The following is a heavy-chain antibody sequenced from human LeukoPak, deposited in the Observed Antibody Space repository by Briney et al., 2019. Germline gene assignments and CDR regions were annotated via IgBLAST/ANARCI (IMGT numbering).Heavy chain of an antibody. V-gene: IGHV1-18*04. CDR3: VRDFPTTSVRHFEY. D-gene: IGHD5-12*01. CDR1: GYNFRNYG. CDR2: ISIYTGQT. J-gene: IGHJ4*02. Sequence: GASVKVSCQGSGYNFRNYGISWVRQVPGQGLEWVAWISIYTGQTDYAQSVRDRLTLTMDTSTSTAYMELRSLTSDDTAVYYCVRDFPTTSVRHFEYWGQGTLVTVSS.